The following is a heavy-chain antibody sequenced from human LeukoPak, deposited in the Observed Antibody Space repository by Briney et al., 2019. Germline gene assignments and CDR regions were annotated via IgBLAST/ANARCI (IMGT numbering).Heavy chain of an antibody. CDR3: ARGNLYYYDSSGYYFKFDY. J-gene: IGHJ4*02. Sequence: PSETLSLTCAVYGGSFSSYYWSWIRQPPGKGLEWIGEINHSGSTNYNPSLRSRVTIPVDTSKNQFSLKLSSVTAADTDVYYCARGNLYYYDSSGYYFKFDYWGQGTLVTVSS. V-gene: IGHV4-34*01. D-gene: IGHD3-22*01. CDR2: INHSGST. CDR1: GGSFSSYY.